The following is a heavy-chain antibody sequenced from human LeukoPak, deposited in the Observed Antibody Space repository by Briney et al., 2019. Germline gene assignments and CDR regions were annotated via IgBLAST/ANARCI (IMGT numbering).Heavy chain of an antibody. Sequence: GGSLRLSCAASGFTFSIYAMHWVRQAPGKGLEWVAVISYDGSNKYYADSVKGRFTISRDNSKNTLYLQMNSLRAEDTAVYYCAKRAYYYDSRGDDPWGQGTLVTVSS. CDR3: AKRAYYYDSRGDDP. J-gene: IGHJ5*02. V-gene: IGHV3-30-3*02. CDR1: GFTFSIYA. D-gene: IGHD3-22*01. CDR2: ISYDGSNK.